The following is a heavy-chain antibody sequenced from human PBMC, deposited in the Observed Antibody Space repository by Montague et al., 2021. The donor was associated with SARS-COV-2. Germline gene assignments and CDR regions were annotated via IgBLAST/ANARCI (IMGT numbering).Heavy chain of an antibody. J-gene: IGHJ4*02. D-gene: IGHD5-18*01. V-gene: IGHV4-39*01. CDR1: GGPISGSNDY. Sequence: SETLSLTCTVTGGPISGSNDYWSWHRPSPGKGLEWIANDNYSANTNHSPSLKSRLTISVDTSKNQFSLKLNSVTAADTALYYCARREYSYGWGDWGQGTLVTVSS. CDR2: DNYSANT. CDR3: ARREYSYGWGD.